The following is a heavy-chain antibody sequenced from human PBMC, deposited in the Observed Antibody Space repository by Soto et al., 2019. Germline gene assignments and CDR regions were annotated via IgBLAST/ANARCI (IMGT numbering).Heavy chain of an antibody. Sequence: EVQLVESGGGLVQPGGSLRLSCAASGFTFSSYWMHWVRQAPGKGLVWVSRINSDGSSTSYADSVKGRFTISRDNAKNTLYLQMNSLRAEDTAVHYCARADYDFWSGYPVRAPFRYNWFDPWGQGTLVTVSS. CDR3: ARADYDFWSGYPVRAPFRYNWFDP. V-gene: IGHV3-74*01. CDR2: INSDGSST. CDR1: GFTFSSYW. J-gene: IGHJ5*02. D-gene: IGHD3-3*01.